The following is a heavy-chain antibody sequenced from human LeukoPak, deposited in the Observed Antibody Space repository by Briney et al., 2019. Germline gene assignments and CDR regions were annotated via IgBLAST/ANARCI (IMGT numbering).Heavy chain of an antibody. J-gene: IGHJ4*02. CDR3: ARDQEVATYPFDY. CDR2: IYYSGST. CDR1: GGSISSSSYY. Sequence: PSETLSLTCTVSGGSISSSSYYWGWIRQPPGKGLEWIGSIYYSGSTYYNPSLKSRVTISLDTSKNQFSLKLSSVTAADTAVYYCARDQEVATYPFDYWGQGTLVTVSS. V-gene: IGHV4-39*07. D-gene: IGHD5-24*01.